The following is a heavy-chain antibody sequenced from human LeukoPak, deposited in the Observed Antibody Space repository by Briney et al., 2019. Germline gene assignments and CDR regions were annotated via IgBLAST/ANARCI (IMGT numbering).Heavy chain of an antibody. D-gene: IGHD1-14*01. CDR2: ISSSSSYI. CDR3: ARDGPEGTHYLLRH. V-gene: IGHV3-21*01. Sequence: GGSLRLSCAASGFTFSRYSMNWVRQAPGKGLEWVSSISSSSSYIYYTDSVKGRFTISRDNAKNSLYLQMNSLRAEDTAVYYCARDGPEGTHYLLRHWGQGTLVTVSS. J-gene: IGHJ1*01. CDR1: GFTFSRYS.